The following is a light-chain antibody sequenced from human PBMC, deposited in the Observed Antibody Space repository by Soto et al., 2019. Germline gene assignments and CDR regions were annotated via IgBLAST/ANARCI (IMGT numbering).Light chain of an antibody. CDR2: KAS. CDR1: QSISSW. Sequence: DTQMTQCPSTLSSSVGDRVTITCRASQSISSWLAWYQQKPGKAPKLLIYKASNLESGVPSRFSGSGSGTEFTLSISSLQPDDLATYYCQQYKTFSPKTFGQGTKVDXK. CDR3: QQYKTFSPKT. J-gene: IGKJ1*01. V-gene: IGKV1-5*03.